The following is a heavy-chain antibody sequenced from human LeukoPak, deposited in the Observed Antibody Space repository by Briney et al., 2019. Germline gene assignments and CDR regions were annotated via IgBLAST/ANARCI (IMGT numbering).Heavy chain of an antibody. CDR3: ARGIHRGVWGSYHGD. CDR2: ISSSSSTI. J-gene: IGHJ4*02. Sequence: GGSLRLSCAASGFTFSSYSMNWVRQAPGKGLEWVSYISSSSSTIYYADSVKGRFTISRDNAKNSLYLQMNSLRAEDTAVYYCARGIHRGVWGSYHGDWGQGTLVTVSS. V-gene: IGHV3-48*04. D-gene: IGHD3-16*02. CDR1: GFTFSSYS.